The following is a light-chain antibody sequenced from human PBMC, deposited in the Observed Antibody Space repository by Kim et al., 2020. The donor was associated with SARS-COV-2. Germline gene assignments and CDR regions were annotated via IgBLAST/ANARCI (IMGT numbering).Light chain of an antibody. CDR2: GNS. CDR3: QSYDSSLSGSV. V-gene: IGLV1-40*01. CDR1: SSNIGGGYD. Sequence: RVTISCSGSSSNIGGGYDVHWYQQLPGTAPKLLIYGNSNRPSGVPDRFSGSKSGTSASLAITGLQAEDEADYYCQSYDSSLSGSVFGGGTQLTVL. J-gene: IGLJ2*01.